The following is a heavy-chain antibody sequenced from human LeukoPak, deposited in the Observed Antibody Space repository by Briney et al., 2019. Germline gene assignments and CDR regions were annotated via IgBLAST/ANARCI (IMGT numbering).Heavy chain of an antibody. J-gene: IGHJ4*02. Sequence: GGSLRLSCAASGFTFSSYWMTWFRQAPGKGLEWVANIKTDGSHTYYVDSVKGRFTISRDNAKNLLFLQLGSLRADDTGVYYCARASMGGRDYHLDSWGQGTLVTVSS. V-gene: IGHV3-7*01. D-gene: IGHD3-10*01. CDR3: ARASMGGRDYHLDS. CDR2: IKTDGSHT. CDR1: GFTFSSYW.